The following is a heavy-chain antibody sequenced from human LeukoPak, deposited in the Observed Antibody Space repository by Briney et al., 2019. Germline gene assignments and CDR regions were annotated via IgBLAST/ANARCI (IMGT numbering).Heavy chain of an antibody. J-gene: IGHJ5*02. CDR1: GGSISSGGYY. CDR3: ARTGYSSSWYVGWFDP. Sequence: SETLSLTCTVSGGSISSGGYYWSWIRQPPGKGLEWIGEINHSGSTNYNPSLKSRVTISVDTSKNQFSLKLSSVTAADTAVYYCARTGYSSSWYVGWFDPWGQGTLVTVSS. V-gene: IGHV4-39*07. D-gene: IGHD6-13*01. CDR2: INHSGST.